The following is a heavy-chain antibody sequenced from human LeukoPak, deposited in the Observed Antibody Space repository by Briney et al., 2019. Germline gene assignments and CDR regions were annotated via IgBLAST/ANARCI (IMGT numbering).Heavy chain of an antibody. CDR2: IIPIFGTA. V-gene: IGHV1-69*05. D-gene: IGHD6-13*01. CDR3: ARACGQKLDGCFDY. Sequence: VASVKVSCKASGGTFSSYAISWLRQAPEQGLEWMGGIIPIFGTANYAQKFQGRVTITTDESTSTAYMELSSLRSEDTAVYYCARACGQKLDGCFDYWGQGTLVTVSS. CDR1: GGTFSSYA. J-gene: IGHJ4*02.